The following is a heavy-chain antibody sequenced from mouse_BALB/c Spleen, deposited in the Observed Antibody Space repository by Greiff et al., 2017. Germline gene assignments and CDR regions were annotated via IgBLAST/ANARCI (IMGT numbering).Heavy chain of an antibody. V-gene: IGHV14-3*02. J-gene: IGHJ1*01. D-gene: IGHD2-12*01. CDR3: ASGYYNWYFDV. CDR2: IDPANGNT. CDR1: GFNIKDTY. Sequence: EVKLMESGAELVKPGASVKLSCTASGFNIKDTYMHWVKQRPEQGLEWIGRIDPANGNTKYDPKFQGKATITADTSSNTAYLQLSSLTSEDTAVYYCASGYYNWYFDVWGAGTTVTVSS.